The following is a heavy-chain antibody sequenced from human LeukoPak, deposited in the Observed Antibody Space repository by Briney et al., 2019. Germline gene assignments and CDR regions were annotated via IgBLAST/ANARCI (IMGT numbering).Heavy chain of an antibody. J-gene: IGHJ4*02. CDR3: ARDQPIGYNYGYPFDN. CDR1: GFTFSDYY. V-gene: IGHV3-11*04. D-gene: IGHD5-18*01. CDR2: ISSSGSTI. Sequence: GGSLRLSCAASGFTFSDYYMSWIRQASGKGLEWVSYISSSGSTIYYADSVKGRFTISRDNAKNSLHLQMNNLRVEDTAVYYCARDQPIGYNYGYPFDNWGQGTLVTVSS.